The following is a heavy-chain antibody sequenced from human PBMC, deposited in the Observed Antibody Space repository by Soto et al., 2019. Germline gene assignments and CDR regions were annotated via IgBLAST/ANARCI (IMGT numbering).Heavy chain of an antibody. Sequence: PSETLSLTCAVSGGSISSGDYYWSWISQPPGKGLEWSGYIYYSGSTYYNPSLNSQVTISVDTSKNQFSLKLSSVTAADTAVYYCARAWDYDILTGYFPLPLGMDVWGQGTTVTVSS. V-gene: IGHV4-30-4*01. CDR2: IYYSGST. CDR1: GGSISSGDYY. CDR3: ARAWDYDILTGYFPLPLGMDV. D-gene: IGHD3-9*01. J-gene: IGHJ6*02.